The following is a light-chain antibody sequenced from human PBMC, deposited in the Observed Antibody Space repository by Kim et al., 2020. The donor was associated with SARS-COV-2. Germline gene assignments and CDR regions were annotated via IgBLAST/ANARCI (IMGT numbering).Light chain of an antibody. CDR3: KQYETYWT. J-gene: IGKJ1*01. V-gene: IGKV1-5*03. CDR2: QAS. Sequence: DIQMTQSPSTLSAFVGNRVTISCRASQSVDGWLAWYQQKPGKAPKLLIYQASKLASGVSSRFSGSGSGTDFTLTITNLQPDDSAIYYCKQYETYWTFGPGTKVDIK. CDR1: QSVDGW.